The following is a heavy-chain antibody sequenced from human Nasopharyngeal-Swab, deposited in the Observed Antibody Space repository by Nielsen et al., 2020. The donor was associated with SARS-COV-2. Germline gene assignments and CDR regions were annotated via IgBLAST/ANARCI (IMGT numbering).Heavy chain of an antibody. CDR3: AREMASFDN. V-gene: IGHV4-39*07. J-gene: IGHJ4*02. D-gene: IGHD5-24*01. CDR2: VYFVGSP. Sequence: SETLSLTCSVSGDSFTSSDYYWGWIRQPPGKGLEWIGSVYFVGSPFYNPSLKSRVTISVDRSKKQFSLRLNSVTAADTAVYYCAREMASFDNWGQGTLVTVSS. CDR1: GDSFTSSDYY.